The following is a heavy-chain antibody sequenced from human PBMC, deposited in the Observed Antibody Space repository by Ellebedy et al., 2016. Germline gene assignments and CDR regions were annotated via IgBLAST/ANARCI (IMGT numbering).Heavy chain of an antibody. Sequence: ASVKVSXXASGYTFTSYGISWVRQAPGQGLEWMGWISAHNGNTNYAQKLQGRVTMTTDTSTSTAYMELSSLRSEDTAVYYCASSVQTYYYGLVYYYYGMGVWGQGTTVTVSS. V-gene: IGHV1-18*01. CDR3: ASSVQTYYYGLVYYYYGMGV. CDR2: ISAHNGNT. J-gene: IGHJ6*02. D-gene: IGHD3-10*01. CDR1: GYTFTSYG.